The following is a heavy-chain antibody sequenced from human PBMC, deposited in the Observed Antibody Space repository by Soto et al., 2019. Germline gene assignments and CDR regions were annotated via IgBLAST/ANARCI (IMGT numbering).Heavy chain of an antibody. Sequence: ASVKVSCKASGYTFTSYYMHWVRQAPGQGLEWKGIINPSGGSTSYAQKFQGRVTMTRDTSTSTVYMELSSLRSEDTAVYYCARVVRKDIVVVPAAMSGYYFDYWGEVTLVTAS. J-gene: IGHJ4*02. D-gene: IGHD2-2*01. CDR1: GYTFTSYY. CDR2: INPSGGST. V-gene: IGHV1-46*03. CDR3: ARVVRKDIVVVPAAMSGYYFDY.